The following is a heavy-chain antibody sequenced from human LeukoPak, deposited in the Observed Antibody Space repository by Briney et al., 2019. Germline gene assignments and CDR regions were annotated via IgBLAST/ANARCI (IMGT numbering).Heavy chain of an antibody. CDR3: AKSDTYYYDSSGSYYEFIPYYFDY. J-gene: IGHJ4*02. V-gene: IGHV3-23*01. CDR2: ISGSGGST. D-gene: IGHD3-22*01. Sequence: GGSLRLSCAASGFTFSSYAMSWVRQAPGKGLEWVSAISGSGGSTYYADSVKGRFTISRDNSKNTLYLQMNSLRDEDTAVYYCAKSDTYYYDSSGSYYEFIPYYFDYWGQGTLVTVSS. CDR1: GFTFSSYA.